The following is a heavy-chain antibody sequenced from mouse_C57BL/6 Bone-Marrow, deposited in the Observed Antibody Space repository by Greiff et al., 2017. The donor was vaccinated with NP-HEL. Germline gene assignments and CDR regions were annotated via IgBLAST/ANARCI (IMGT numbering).Heavy chain of an antibody. J-gene: IGHJ2*01. CDR1: GFTFSDYY. CDR2: INYDGSST. V-gene: IGHV5-16*01. D-gene: IGHD2-3*01. Sequence: EVMLVESEGGLVQPGSSMKLSCTASGFTFSDYYMAWVRQVPEKGLEWVANINYDGSSTYYLDSLKSRFIISRDNAKNILYLQMSSLKSEDTATYYCARDDDGYFFFDYWGQGTTLTVSS. CDR3: ARDDDGYFFFDY.